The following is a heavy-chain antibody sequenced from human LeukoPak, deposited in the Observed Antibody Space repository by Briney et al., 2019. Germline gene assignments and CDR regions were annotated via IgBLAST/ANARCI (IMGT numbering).Heavy chain of an antibody. Sequence: GGSLRLPCAASGFNFDDYAMHWVRQAPGKGLEWVSLINWDDGSTYYVDSVKGRFTISRDNSKNSLYLQMNSLRVEDTALYYCVKDRGDSSGWYNYHYMDVWGKGTTVTVTS. J-gene: IGHJ6*03. V-gene: IGHV3-43D*03. CDR2: INWDDGST. D-gene: IGHD6-19*01. CDR3: VKDRGDSSGWYNYHYMDV. CDR1: GFNFDDYA.